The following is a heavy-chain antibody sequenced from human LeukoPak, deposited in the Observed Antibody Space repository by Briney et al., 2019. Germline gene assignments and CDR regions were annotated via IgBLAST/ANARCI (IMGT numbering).Heavy chain of an antibody. J-gene: IGHJ4*02. V-gene: IGHV3-11*01. D-gene: IGHD1-14*01. CDR2: ISSSGSAI. CDR1: GFTFSDYY. Sequence: GGSLTLSCAASGFTFSDYYISWIRHAPGKGREGVSYISSSGSAIYYAHSVQGRLTISRDNANNSLYLQVNSLRAEDTAVYYCARERNSYFDYWGQGTLVTVSS. CDR3: ARERNSYFDY.